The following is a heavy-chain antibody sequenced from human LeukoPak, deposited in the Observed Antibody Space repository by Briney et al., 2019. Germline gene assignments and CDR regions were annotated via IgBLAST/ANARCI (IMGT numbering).Heavy chain of an antibody. CDR2: ISSSSSYI. V-gene: IGHV3-21*01. CDR1: GFTFSSYS. Sequence: GGSLRLSCAASGFTFSSYSMNWVRQATGKGLERVSSISSSSSYIYYADSVKGRFTISRDNAKNSLYLQMNSLRAEDTAVYYCARASIVLMVYATAFDIWGQGTMVTVSS. CDR3: ARASIVLMVYATAFDI. D-gene: IGHD2-8*01. J-gene: IGHJ3*02.